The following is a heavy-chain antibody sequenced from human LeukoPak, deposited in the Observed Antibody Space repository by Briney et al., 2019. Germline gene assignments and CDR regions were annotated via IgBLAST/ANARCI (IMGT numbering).Heavy chain of an antibody. CDR2: INPKSGAT. V-gene: IGHV1-2*02. CDR1: GSTFSDYY. D-gene: IGHD1-1*01. Sequence: ASVKVSCKASGSTFSDYYLHWVRQAPGQGLEWMGSINPKSGATTYAQKFQGRVTMTRDTSIITAYLELSRLTSDDTAVYYCQQLTRGYWSQGTLVTVSS. J-gene: IGHJ4*02. CDR3: QQLTRGY.